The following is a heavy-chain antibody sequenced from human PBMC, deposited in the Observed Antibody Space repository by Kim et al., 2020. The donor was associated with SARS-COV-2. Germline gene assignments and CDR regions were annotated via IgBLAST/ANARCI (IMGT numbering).Heavy chain of an antibody. V-gene: IGHV4-34*01. CDR2: INHSGST. Sequence: SETLSLTCAVYGGSFSGYYWSWIRQPPGKGLEWIGEINHSGSTNYNPSLKSRVTISVDTSKNQFSLKLSSVTAADTAVYYCARATGYSSSWAYWGQGTLV. D-gene: IGHD6-13*01. J-gene: IGHJ4*02. CDR1: GGSFSGYY. CDR3: ARATGYSSSWAY.